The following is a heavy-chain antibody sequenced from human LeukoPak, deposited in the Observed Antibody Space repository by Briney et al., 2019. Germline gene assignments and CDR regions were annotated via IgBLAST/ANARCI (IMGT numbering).Heavy chain of an antibody. CDR1: GYTFTNYG. V-gene: IGHV1-18*01. Sequence: GASVKVSCKASGYTFTNYGISWMRQAPGQGLEWMGWISTYNANTEYAQKLQGRVTMTTDTPTSTTYMELRSLRSDDTAMYYCARDPGSFLSSSGWLDWFAPWGQGTLVTVSS. D-gene: IGHD6-19*01. CDR3: ARDPGSFLSSSGWLDWFAP. J-gene: IGHJ5*02. CDR2: ISTYNANT.